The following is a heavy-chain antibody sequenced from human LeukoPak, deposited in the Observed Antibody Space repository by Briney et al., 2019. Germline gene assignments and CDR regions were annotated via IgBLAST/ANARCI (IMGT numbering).Heavy chain of an antibody. D-gene: IGHD5-24*01. Sequence: PSETLSLTCAVYGGSFSGYYWSWLRQPPGKGLEWIGEINHSGSTNYNPSLKSRVTISVDTSKNQFSLKLSSVTAADTAVYYCARLDGYNLYYYGMDVWGQGTTVTVSS. CDR2: INHSGST. V-gene: IGHV4-34*01. CDR3: ARLDGYNLYYYGMDV. CDR1: GGSFSGYY. J-gene: IGHJ6*02.